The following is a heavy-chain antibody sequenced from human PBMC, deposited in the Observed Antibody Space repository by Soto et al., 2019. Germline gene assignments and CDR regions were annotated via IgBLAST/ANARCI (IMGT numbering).Heavy chain of an antibody. Sequence: GGSLRLSCAASGFTFSSYSMNWVRQAPGKGLEWVSSISSSSSYIYYADSVKGRFTISRDNAKNSLYLQMNSLRAEDTAVYYCARDVEYSSSSDWFDPWGQGTLVTVSS. CDR3: ARDVEYSSSSDWFDP. V-gene: IGHV3-21*01. CDR2: ISSSSSYI. J-gene: IGHJ5*02. CDR1: GFTFSSYS. D-gene: IGHD6-6*01.